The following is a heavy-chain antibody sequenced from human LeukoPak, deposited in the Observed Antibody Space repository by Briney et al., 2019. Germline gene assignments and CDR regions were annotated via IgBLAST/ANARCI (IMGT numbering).Heavy chain of an antibody. CDR3: ARAGFGYGDDFYGMDV. J-gene: IGHJ6*02. CDR1: GFTFSTFA. V-gene: IGHV3-30*04. CDR2: ISYDGSNK. D-gene: IGHD5-12*01. Sequence: PGGSLRLSCAASGFTFSTFAMHWVRQTPGKGLEWVAIISYDGSNKYHADSLKGRFTISRDNSKNTLYLQMNSLRAEDTAVYYCARAGFGYGDDFYGMDVWGQGTTVTVSS.